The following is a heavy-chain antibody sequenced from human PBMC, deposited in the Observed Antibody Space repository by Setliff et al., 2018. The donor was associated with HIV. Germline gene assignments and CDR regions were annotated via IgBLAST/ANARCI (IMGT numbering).Heavy chain of an antibody. CDR2: IAYTGSG. CDR3: AREVRWELPQGFDH. V-gene: IGHV4-39*07. D-gene: IGHD1-26*01. CDR1: GGSISSRNFY. J-gene: IGHJ4*02. Sequence: SETLSLTCTVSGGSISSRNFYWGWIRQPPGKGLEWIGSIAYTGSGYYNSSLKSRVTISADTSRNECSLKLTSVTAADTAVYYCAREVRWELPQGFDHWGQGSQVTVSS.